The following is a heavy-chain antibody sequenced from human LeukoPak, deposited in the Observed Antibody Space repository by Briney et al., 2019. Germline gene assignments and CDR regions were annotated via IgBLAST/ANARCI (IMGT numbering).Heavy chain of an antibody. D-gene: IGHD3-22*01. CDR3: AKDLSDSSGYPLGYYGMDV. V-gene: IGHV3-23*01. J-gene: IGHJ6*02. Sequence: PGGSLRLSCAASGFTFSSYAMSWVRQAPGKGLEWVSAISGSGGSTYYADSVKGRFTISRDNSKNTLYLQMNSLRAEDTAAYYCAKDLSDSSGYPLGYYGMDVWGQGTTVTVSS. CDR1: GFTFSSYA. CDR2: ISGSGGST.